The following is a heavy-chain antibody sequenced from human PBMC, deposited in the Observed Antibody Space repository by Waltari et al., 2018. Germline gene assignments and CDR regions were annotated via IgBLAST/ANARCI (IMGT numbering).Heavy chain of an antibody. CDR3: VLYSSTFLGDC. D-gene: IGHD6-13*01. V-gene: IGHV3-74*01. J-gene: IGHJ4*02. CDR1: GFIFSSYW. CDR2: INTDGSIT. Sequence: EVQLVESGGGLVQPGGSLRLSCAASGFIFSSYWMHWVRQAPVKGLVSVSQINTDGSITSYADSVKGRFTISRDNAKNTLFLQMNSLRAEDTAVYYCVLYSSTFLGDCWGQGNLVTVSS.